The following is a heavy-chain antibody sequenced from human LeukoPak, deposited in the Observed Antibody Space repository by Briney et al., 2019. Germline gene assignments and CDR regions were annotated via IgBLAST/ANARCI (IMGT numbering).Heavy chain of an antibody. Sequence: GGSLTLSCAPSGFTFSTYWMNWVRPAPGEGLEWVANINQEGTKKYYVDSVKGRFTIYRDNAKNSLYLQMNSLTAEDTAIYYCARDPDQIVGANFDYWGQGTLVTVSS. CDR2: INQEGTKK. CDR1: GFTFSTYW. J-gene: IGHJ4*02. D-gene: IGHD3-10*01. V-gene: IGHV3-7*01. CDR3: ARDPDQIVGANFDY.